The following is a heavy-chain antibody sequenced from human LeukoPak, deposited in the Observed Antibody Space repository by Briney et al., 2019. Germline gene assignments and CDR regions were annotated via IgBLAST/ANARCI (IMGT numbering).Heavy chain of an antibody. CDR3: ARVRCSSNSCFPDY. CDR1: GPTLSTSW. D-gene: IGHD2-2*01. CDR2: IKQDGSDK. Sequence: GGSLRLSCAASGPTLSTSWMSSGRLHGGTGRGSVANIKQDGSDKYYVDSVKGRFTISRDNAKNSLFLQMNSLRAEDTAVYYCARVRCSSNSCFPDYWGQGTLVTVSS. V-gene: IGHV3-7*01. J-gene: IGHJ4*02.